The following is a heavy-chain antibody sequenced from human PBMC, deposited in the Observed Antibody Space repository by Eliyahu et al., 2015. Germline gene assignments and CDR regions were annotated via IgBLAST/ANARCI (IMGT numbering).Heavy chain of an antibody. CDR3: ASTGYGDYVGNLDY. D-gene: IGHD4-17*01. V-gene: IGHV4-59*08. Sequence: QVQLQESGPGLVKPSETLSLTCTVSGGSXSSYYWSWIRQPPGKGLEWIGYISFSVSTNYNTSLKSRVTISVDTSKNQFSLKLSSVTAADTAVYYCASTGYGDYVGNLDYWGQGTLVTVSS. CDR2: ISFSVST. CDR1: GGSXSSYY. J-gene: IGHJ4*02.